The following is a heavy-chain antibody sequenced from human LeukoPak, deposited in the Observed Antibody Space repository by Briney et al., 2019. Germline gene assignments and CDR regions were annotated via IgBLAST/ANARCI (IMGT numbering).Heavy chain of an antibody. CDR3: ARVALGSWYFDL. J-gene: IGHJ2*01. V-gene: IGHV1-18*01. CDR1: GYTFTAYA. D-gene: IGHD2-15*01. CDR2: ISTYNGNT. Sequence: ASVKVSCKASGYTFTAYAISWVRQAPGQGLEWMGWISTYNGNTNYAQKFQGRVTLTTDTSTSTAYMDLRSLRSDDTAVYHCARVALGSWYFDLWGRGTLVTVSS.